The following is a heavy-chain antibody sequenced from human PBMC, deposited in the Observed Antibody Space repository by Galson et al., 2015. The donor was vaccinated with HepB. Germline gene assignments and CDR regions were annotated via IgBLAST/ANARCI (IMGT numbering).Heavy chain of an antibody. CDR1: GRTFSSYA. CDR3: AGLGHYDILTGFSGYYGMDV. Sequence: SVKVSCKASGRTFSSYAISWVRQAPGQGLEWMGGIIPIFGTANYAQKFQGRVTITADESTSTAYMELSSLRSEDTAVYYCAGLGHYDILTGFSGYYGMDVWGQGTTVTVSS. CDR2: IIPIFGTA. D-gene: IGHD3-9*01. J-gene: IGHJ6*02. V-gene: IGHV1-69*13.